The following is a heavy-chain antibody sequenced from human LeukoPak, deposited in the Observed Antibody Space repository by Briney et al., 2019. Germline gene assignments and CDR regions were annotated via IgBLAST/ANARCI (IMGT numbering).Heavy chain of an antibody. V-gene: IGHV4-59*01. CDR1: GGSISSYY. Sequence: SETLSLTCTVSGGSISSYYWSWIRQPPGKGLEWIGYIYCSGSTNYNPSLKSRVTISVDTSKNQFSLKLSSVTAADTAVYYCARDSRGDGYNSYYYYYMDVWGKGTTVTVSS. CDR2: IYCSGST. J-gene: IGHJ6*03. CDR3: ARDSRGDGYNSYYYYYMDV. D-gene: IGHD5-24*01.